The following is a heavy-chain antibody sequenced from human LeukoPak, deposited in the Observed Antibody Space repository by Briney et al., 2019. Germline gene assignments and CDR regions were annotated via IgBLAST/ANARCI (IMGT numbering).Heavy chain of an antibody. CDR2: IGTAGDT. D-gene: IGHD3-10*01. J-gene: IGHJ3*02. V-gene: IGHV3-13*04. Sequence: GRSLRLSCAASGFTYSSYDMHWVRQGTGKGLEWVSAIGTAGDTYYPGSVKGRFTTSRENAKSSLYLQMNSLRVGDTAVYYCARGRGWGTFDIWGQGTMVTVSS. CDR3: ARGRGWGTFDI. CDR1: GFTYSSYD.